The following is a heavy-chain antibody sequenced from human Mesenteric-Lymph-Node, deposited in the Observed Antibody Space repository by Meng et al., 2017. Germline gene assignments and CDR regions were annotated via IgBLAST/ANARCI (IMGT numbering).Heavy chain of an antibody. D-gene: IGHD1-26*01. J-gene: IGHJ4*02. CDR1: GFTFSNAW. CDR2: IRKKAHSSTT. CDR3: AREIYGVGATADDY. Sequence: LSLTCAASGFTFSNAWMSWVRQAPGKGLEWLGRIRKKAHSSTTEYAASVKGRFSISRDDSKNSLYLQMNSLKTEDTAVYYCAREIYGVGATADDYWGQGTLVTVSS. V-gene: IGHV3-72*01.